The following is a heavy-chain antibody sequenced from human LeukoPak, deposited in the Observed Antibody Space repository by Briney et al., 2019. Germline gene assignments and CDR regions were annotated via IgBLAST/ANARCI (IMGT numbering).Heavy chain of an antibody. Sequence: SETLSLTCTVSGVSIGSDYWSWIRQPPGKGLEWLGYIYYSGSTNYNPSLKSRVTISVDTSKNHFSLKLNSVTAADTAVYYCARHLPYSSGWLGDAFDVWGQGTMVTVSS. CDR3: ARHLPYSSGWLGDAFDV. V-gene: IGHV4-59*08. CDR1: GVSIGSDY. D-gene: IGHD6-19*01. J-gene: IGHJ3*01. CDR2: IYYSGST.